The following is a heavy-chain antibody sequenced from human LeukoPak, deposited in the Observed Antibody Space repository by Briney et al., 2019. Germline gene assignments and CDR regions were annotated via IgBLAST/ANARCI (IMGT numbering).Heavy chain of an antibody. J-gene: IGHJ6*03. CDR3: AREYDYYMDV. V-gene: IGHV3-23*01. CDR2: ISDSGRDT. Sequence: GGSLRLSCAASGFSFSNYAMSWVRQAPGEGLDWVSTISDSGRDTYYADSVKGRFTISRDNSKNTLYLQMNSLRAEDTAVYYCAREYDYYMDVWGKGTTVTVSS. CDR1: GFSFSNYA. D-gene: IGHD3-3*01.